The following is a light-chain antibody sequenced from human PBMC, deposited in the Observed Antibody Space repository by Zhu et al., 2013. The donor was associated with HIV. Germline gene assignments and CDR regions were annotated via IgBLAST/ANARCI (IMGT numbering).Light chain of an antibody. CDR1: QSVSNSY. V-gene: IGKV3D-15*01. Sequence: DIVLTQSPGTLSLSPGERATLSCRASQSVSNSYLAWYQQRPGQAPRLIVYGASIRAPGVPARFSGSGSGTEFTLTISSLQSEDFAIYYCQQSNDWPWTFGQGTKVEIK. CDR2: GAS. J-gene: IGKJ1*01. CDR3: QQSNDWPWT.